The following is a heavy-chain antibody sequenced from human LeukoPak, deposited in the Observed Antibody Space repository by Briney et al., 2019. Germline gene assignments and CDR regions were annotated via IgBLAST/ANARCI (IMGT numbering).Heavy chain of an antibody. CDR2: ISRDGENT. D-gene: IGHD6-19*01. Sequence: TGGSLRLSCAASGFTLSSYSMHWVRQAPGKGLEFVSAISRDGENTYYAKSVKGRFTISRDISKNTLYLQMGSLRPEDMAVYYCARVDSGSACASWGQGILVTVSS. CDR3: ARVDSGSACAS. J-gene: IGHJ1*01. CDR1: GFTLSSYS. V-gene: IGHV3-64*01.